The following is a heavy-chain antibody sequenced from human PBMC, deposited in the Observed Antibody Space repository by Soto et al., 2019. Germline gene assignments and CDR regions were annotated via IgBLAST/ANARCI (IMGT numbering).Heavy chain of an antibody. CDR1: GFTFSNYW. D-gene: IGHD2-2*01. CDR2: INDNGGST. J-gene: IGHJ4*02. Sequence: GSLRLSCAASGFTFSNYWMSWVRQAPGKGLEWVSTINDNGGSTYYADSVKGRFTISRDNSKNMLFLQINSLRDDDSAVYYCAKRPASIITFDYWGQGTPVTVSS. CDR3: AKRPASIITFDY. V-gene: IGHV3-23*01.